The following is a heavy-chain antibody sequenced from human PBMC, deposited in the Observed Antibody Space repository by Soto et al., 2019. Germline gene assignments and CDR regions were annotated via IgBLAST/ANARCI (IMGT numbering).Heavy chain of an antibody. D-gene: IGHD3-10*01. CDR3: ARGPPVLLWFGEKGKFDP. J-gene: IGHJ5*02. CDR1: GGSFSGYY. V-gene: IGHV4-34*01. CDR2: INHSGST. Sequence: QVQLQQWGAGLLKPSETLSLTCAVYGGSFSGYYWSWSRQPPGKGLEWIREINHSGSTNDNPSLKSRVTISVDTSKNQFSLKLSSVPAADTAVYYCARGPPVLLWFGEKGKFDPWGQGTLVTVSS.